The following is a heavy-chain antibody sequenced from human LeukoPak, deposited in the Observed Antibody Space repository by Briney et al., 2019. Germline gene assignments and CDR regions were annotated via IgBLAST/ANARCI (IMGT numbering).Heavy chain of an antibody. CDR2: INSDGSST. CDR3: ANEDPYYFYMDV. J-gene: IGHJ6*03. Sequence: GGSLRLSCAASGFTFSSYWMHWVRQAPGKGLVWVSRINSDGSSTSYADSVKGRFTISRDNAKNTLYLQMNSLRAEDTAVYYCANEDPYYFYMDVWGKGTTVTVSS. V-gene: IGHV3-74*01. D-gene: IGHD3-16*01. CDR1: GFTFSSYW.